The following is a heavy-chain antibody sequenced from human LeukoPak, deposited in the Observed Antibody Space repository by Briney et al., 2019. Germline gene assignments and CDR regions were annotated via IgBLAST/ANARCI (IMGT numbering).Heavy chain of an antibody. CDR2: ISWSSGSI. CDR3: AKEKYPYDSSGYYDY. D-gene: IGHD3-22*01. J-gene: IGHJ4*02. CDR1: GFTFDDYA. V-gene: IGHV3-9*03. Sequence: GGSLRLSCAASGFTFDDYAMHWVRQAPGKGLEWVSGISWSSGSIGYADSVKGRFTISRDNAKNSLYLQMNSLRAEDMALYYCAKEKYPYDSSGYYDYWGQGTLVTVSS.